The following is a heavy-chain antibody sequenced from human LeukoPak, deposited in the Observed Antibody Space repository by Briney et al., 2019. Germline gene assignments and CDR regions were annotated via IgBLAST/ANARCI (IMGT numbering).Heavy chain of an antibody. CDR1: GYTFTSYH. V-gene: IGHV1-46*01. Sequence: ASVKVSCKASGYTFTSYHMHWVRQAPGQGLEWMGIINPSGGSTSYAQKFQGRVTMTRDTSTSTVYMELSSLRSEDTAVYYCARAPGDSSGYYFFDYWGQGTLVTVSS. D-gene: IGHD3-22*01. J-gene: IGHJ4*02. CDR2: INPSGGST. CDR3: ARAPGDSSGYYFFDY.